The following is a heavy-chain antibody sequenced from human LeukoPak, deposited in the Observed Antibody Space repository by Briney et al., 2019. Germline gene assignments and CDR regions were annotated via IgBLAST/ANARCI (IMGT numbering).Heavy chain of an antibody. D-gene: IGHD5-18*01. CDR1: GGSISSYY. CDR2: IYSSGNT. CDR3: ARSHSGVTSPFDP. V-gene: IGHV4-4*07. Sequence: SETLSLTCTGSGGSISSYYWNWIRQPAGKGLEWIGRIYSSGNTNYNPSLKSRVTISVDNSKNQFSLKLSSVTAADTAVYYCARSHSGVTSPFDPWGQGTLVTVSS. J-gene: IGHJ5*02.